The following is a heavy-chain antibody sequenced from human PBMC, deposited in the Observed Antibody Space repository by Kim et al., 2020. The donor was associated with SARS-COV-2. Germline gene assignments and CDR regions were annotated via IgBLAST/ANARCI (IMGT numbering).Heavy chain of an antibody. J-gene: IGHJ4*02. D-gene: IGHD6-19*01. Sequence: GGSLRLSCAASGFTFSSYGMHWVRQAPGKGLEWVAVIWYDGSNKYYADSVKGRFTISRDNSKNTLYLQMNSLRAEDTAVYYCARDRIDSSGGAYYFDYWGQGTLVTVSS. CDR1: GFTFSSYG. CDR3: ARDRIDSSGGAYYFDY. V-gene: IGHV3-33*01. CDR2: IWYDGSNK.